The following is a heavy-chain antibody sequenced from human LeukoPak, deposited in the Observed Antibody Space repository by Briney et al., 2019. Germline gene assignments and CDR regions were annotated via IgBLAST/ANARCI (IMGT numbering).Heavy chain of an antibody. Sequence: ASVKVSCKASGYTFTSYGISWVRQAPGQGLEWMGWISAYNGNTNYAQKLQGRVTMTTDTSTSTAYMELRSLRSDDTAVYYCARADPWELHSLYYFDYWGQETLVTVYS. CDR3: ARADPWELHSLYYFDY. CDR2: ISAYNGNT. CDR1: GYTFTSYG. J-gene: IGHJ4*02. V-gene: IGHV1-18*01. D-gene: IGHD1-26*01.